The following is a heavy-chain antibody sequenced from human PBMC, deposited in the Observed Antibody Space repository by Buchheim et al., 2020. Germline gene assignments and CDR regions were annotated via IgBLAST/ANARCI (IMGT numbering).Heavy chain of an antibody. V-gene: IGHV3-30*18. CDR1: GFTFSSYG. D-gene: IGHD6-19*01. CDR2: ISYDGSNK. CDR3: AKSGRIPGYSSGWYGSLHDY. J-gene: IGHJ4*02. Sequence: VQLVESGGGVVQPGRSLRLSCAASGFTFSSYGMHWVRQAPGKGLEWVAVISYDGSNKYYADSVKGRFTIPRDNSKNTLYLQMNSLRAEDTAVYYCAKSGRIPGYSSGWYGSLHDYWGQGTL.